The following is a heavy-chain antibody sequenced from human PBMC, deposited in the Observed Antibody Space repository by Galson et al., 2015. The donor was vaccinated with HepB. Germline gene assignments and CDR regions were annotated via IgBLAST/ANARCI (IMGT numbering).Heavy chain of an antibody. D-gene: IGHD5-24*01. Sequence: SLRLSCAASGFTFSSYGMHWVRQAPGKGLEWVAVIWYDGSNKYYADSVKGRFTISRDNSKNTLYLQMNSLRAEDTAVYYCARELEYYYYYMDVWGKGTTVTVSS. CDR3: ARELEYYYYYMDV. J-gene: IGHJ6*03. CDR1: GFTFSSYG. V-gene: IGHV3-33*01. CDR2: IWYDGSNK.